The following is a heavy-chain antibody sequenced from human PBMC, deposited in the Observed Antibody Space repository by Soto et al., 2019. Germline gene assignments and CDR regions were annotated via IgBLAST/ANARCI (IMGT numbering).Heavy chain of an antibody. J-gene: IGHJ5*02. Sequence: QVQLQESGPGLVKPSQTLSLTCTVSGGSISTGGYYWNWIRQHPGKGLEWIGYFHYSGSTYYNPSLKRRVTIPVNTYKNQLSLKLSSVTAADTAVSYCARSVSPWGQGPLVTVAS. CDR1: GGSISTGGYY. V-gene: IGHV4-31*03. CDR3: ARSVSP. CDR2: FHYSGST.